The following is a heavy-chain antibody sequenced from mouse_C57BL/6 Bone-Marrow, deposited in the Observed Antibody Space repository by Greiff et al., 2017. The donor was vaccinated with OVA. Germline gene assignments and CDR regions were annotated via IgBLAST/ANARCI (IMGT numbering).Heavy chain of an antibody. V-gene: IGHV2-2*01. CDR2: IWSGGST. J-gene: IGHJ3*01. Sequence: QVQLQQSGPGLVQPSQSLSITCTVSGFSLTSYGVHWVRQSQGKGLEWLGVIWSGGSTDYNAAFISRLSISKDNSKSQVFFKMNSLQADDTAIYYCARKDSREGFAYWGQGTLVTVSA. CDR3: ARKDSREGFAY. CDR1: GFSLTSYG.